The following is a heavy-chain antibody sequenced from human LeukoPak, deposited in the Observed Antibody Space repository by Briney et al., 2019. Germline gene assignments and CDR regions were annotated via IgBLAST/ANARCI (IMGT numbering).Heavy chain of an antibody. D-gene: IGHD6-19*01. CDR3: AREQWLVD. CDR1: GFTLSSHN. V-gene: IGHV3-48*04. CDR2: ISSRSSTV. Sequence: GGSLRLSCAASGFTLSSHNMNWVRQAPGKGLEWVSYISSRSSTVYYADSVKGRFTISRDNAKNSLYLQMNSLRAEDTAVYYCAREQWLVDWGQGTLVTVSS. J-gene: IGHJ4*02.